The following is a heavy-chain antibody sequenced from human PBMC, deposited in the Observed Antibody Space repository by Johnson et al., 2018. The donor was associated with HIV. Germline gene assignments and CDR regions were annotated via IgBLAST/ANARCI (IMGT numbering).Heavy chain of an antibody. CDR3: ARDWDWHGTFDI. J-gene: IGHJ3*02. CDR1: GFTFSDYG. D-gene: IGHD3/OR15-3a*01. CDR2: IWHDGRNK. Sequence: QVQLVESGGGVVQPGRSLRLSCAASGFTFSDYGMHWVRQAPGKGLEWLAVIWHDGRNKFYADSMKGRFIISRDNSKNTLYLQMNSLRTEDTAVYYCARDWDWHGTFDIWGQGTMVTVSS. V-gene: IGHV3-33*01.